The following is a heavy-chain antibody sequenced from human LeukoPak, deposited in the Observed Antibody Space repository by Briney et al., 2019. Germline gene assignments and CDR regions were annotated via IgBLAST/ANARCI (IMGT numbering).Heavy chain of an antibody. CDR2: IKSITDGGTT. D-gene: IGHD3-9*01. CDR3: TTDYTYTIP. Sequence: GGSRRLSCAAAGFTLGKAWMTWVRQAPGKGLEWVGRIKSITDGGTTDYAAPVKGRVTISRDDSRNTLYLQMNSLKPEDPAVYYCTTDYTYTIPWGQGTLVTVSS. V-gene: IGHV3-15*01. CDR1: GFTLGKAW. J-gene: IGHJ5*02.